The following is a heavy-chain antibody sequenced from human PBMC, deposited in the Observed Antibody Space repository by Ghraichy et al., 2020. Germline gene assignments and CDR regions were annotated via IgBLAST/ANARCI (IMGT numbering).Heavy chain of an antibody. J-gene: IGHJ6*02. V-gene: IGHV1-8*01. D-gene: IGHD5-18*01. Sequence: ASVKVSCKASGYTFTSYDINWVRQATGQGLEWMGWMNPNSGNTGYAQKFQGRVTMTRNTSISTAYMELSSLRSEDTAVYYCARGPSDTPYYYYGMDVWGQGTTVTVSS. CDR3: ARGPSDTPYYYYGMDV. CDR2: MNPNSGNT. CDR1: GYTFTSYD.